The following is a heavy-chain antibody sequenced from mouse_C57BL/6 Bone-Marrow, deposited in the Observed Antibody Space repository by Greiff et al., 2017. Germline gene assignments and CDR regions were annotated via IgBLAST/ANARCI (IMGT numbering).Heavy chain of an antibody. CDR3: ARDDGYYVWYFDV. D-gene: IGHD2-3*01. CDR1: GYTFTSYW. Sequence: QVQLQQPGAELVKPGASVKLSCKASGYTFTSYWMNWVKQRPGNGLEWIGMIHPNGGSTNYNEKLKSKATLTVDKSSRTVYIQLSSLTSDDSAVYYCARDDGYYVWYFDVWGTGTTVTVSS. CDR2: IHPNGGST. V-gene: IGHV1-64*01. J-gene: IGHJ1*03.